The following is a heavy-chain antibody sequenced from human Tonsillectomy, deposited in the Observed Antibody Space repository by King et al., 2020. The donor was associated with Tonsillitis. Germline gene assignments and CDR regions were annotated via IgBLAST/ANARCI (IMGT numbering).Heavy chain of an antibody. D-gene: IGHD3-22*01. CDR1: GFTFSNYA. CDR2: IGGGGGDT. V-gene: IGHV3-23*04. J-gene: IGHJ3*02. Sequence: VQLVESGGDLVQPGGSLRVSCAASGFTFSNYAMSWVRQAPGKGLEWVSVIGGGGGDTNYADSVKGRFTISRDNSKNTLYLRMIRLRAEDTAVYYCAKSYFDSSGYYLGDDAFDIWGQGTMVTVSS. CDR3: AKSYFDSSGYYLGDDAFDI.